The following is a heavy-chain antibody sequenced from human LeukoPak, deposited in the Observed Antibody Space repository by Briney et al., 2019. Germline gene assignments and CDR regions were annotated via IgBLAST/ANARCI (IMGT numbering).Heavy chain of an antibody. V-gene: IGHV3-53*01. CDR2: IYSGGST. CDR1: GFTVSSNY. J-gene: IGHJ6*02. CDR3: ARDPYRGDGYYGMDV. Sequence: GGSLRLSRAASGFTVSSNYMSWVRQAPGKGLEWVSVIYSGGSTYYADSVKGRFTISRDNSKNTLYLQMNSLRAEDTAVYYCARDPYRGDGYYGMDVWGQGTMVTVSS. D-gene: IGHD3-16*01.